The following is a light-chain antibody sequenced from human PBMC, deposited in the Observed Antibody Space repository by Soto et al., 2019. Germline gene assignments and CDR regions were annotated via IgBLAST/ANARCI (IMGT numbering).Light chain of an antibody. CDR3: MQALQTPRT. CDR1: QSLLHSNGYNY. Sequence: DFVMTQSPRYLPVTPGEPASISCRSSQSLLHSNGYNYLDWYLQKPGQSPQLLIYLGSNRASGVPDRFSGSGSGSDFTLKISRLEAEDVGVYYCMQALQTPRTFGQGTKVEIK. V-gene: IGKV2-28*01. J-gene: IGKJ1*01. CDR2: LGS.